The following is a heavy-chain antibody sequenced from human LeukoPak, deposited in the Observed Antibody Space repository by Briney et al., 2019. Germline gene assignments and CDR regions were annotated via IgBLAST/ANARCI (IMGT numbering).Heavy chain of an antibody. D-gene: IGHD2-21*02. CDR1: GFPFSGSG. J-gene: IGHJ4*02. V-gene: IGHV3-33*06. CDR2: IWYDGSNQ. Sequence: GGTLRLSCAASGFPFSGSGMHWVRQAPGKGLEWVAVIWYDGSNQYYADSVKGRFTISRDNSKNTVDLQMNSLRAEDTAVYFCAKDKDTPATAQPQRGYFESWGQGTLVTVSS. CDR3: AKDKDTPATAQPQRGYFES.